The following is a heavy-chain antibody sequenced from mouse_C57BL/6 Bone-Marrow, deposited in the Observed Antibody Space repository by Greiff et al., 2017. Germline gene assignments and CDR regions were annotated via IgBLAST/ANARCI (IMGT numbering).Heavy chain of an antibody. CDR3: ARSYYYGSSFWFAY. J-gene: IGHJ3*01. D-gene: IGHD1-1*01. CDR1: GYTFTSYG. V-gene: IGHV1-81*01. CDR2: IYPRSGNT. Sequence: QVQLKQPGAELARPGASVKLSCKASGYTFTSYGISWVKQRTGQGLEWIGEIYPRSGNTYYNEKFKGKATLTADKSSSTAYMELRSLTSEDSAVYFCARSYYYGSSFWFAYWGQGTLVTVSA.